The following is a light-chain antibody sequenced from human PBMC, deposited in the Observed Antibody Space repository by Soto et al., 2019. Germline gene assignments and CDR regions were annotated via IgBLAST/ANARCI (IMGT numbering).Light chain of an antibody. V-gene: IGLV1-40*01. CDR3: QSYDTSLSGVI. J-gene: IGLJ2*01. CDR1: SSNIGAGYD. CDR2: GDN. Sequence: QSVLTQTPSVSGAPGQTITMSCTGSSSNIGAGYDVHWYQQVPGAAPRLLIYGDNSRPSGVPDRFSASKSGASASLAITGLQGEDEANYYCQSYDTSLSGVIFGAGTQLTVL.